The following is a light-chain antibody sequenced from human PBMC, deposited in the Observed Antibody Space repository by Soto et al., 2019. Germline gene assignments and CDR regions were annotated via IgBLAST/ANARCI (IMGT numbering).Light chain of an antibody. Sequence: DVQMTQSPSSLSASVGDTVTITCRASQGISTSLAWYQQKPGKVPSLLIYAASTLQSGVPSRFSGSGSGTDFTLTISGLQPEDVATYYCQKYNGAPWTFGQGTKVEIK. CDR1: QGISTS. V-gene: IGKV1-27*01. CDR2: AAS. CDR3: QKYNGAPWT. J-gene: IGKJ1*01.